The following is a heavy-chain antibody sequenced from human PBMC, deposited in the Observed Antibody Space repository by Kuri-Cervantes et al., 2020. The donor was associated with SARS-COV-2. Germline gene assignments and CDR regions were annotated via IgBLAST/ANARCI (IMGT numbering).Heavy chain of an antibody. J-gene: IGHJ6*03. Sequence: SGPTLVKPTQTLTLTCTFSGFSLSTSGVGVGWIRQPPGKALEWLAHIFSNDEKSYSTSLKSRLTISKDTSKSQVVLTMTNMDPVDTATYYCARMGRDIVVVPAATPYYYYMDVWGKGTTVTVSS. D-gene: IGHD2-2*01. CDR2: IFSNDEK. CDR1: GFSLSTSGVG. CDR3: ARMGRDIVVVPAATPYYYYMDV. V-gene: IGHV2-26*01.